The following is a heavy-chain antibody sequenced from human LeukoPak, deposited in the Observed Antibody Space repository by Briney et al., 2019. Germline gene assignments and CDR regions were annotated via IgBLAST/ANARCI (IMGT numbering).Heavy chain of an antibody. D-gene: IGHD6-19*01. J-gene: IGHJ4*02. Sequence: PSQTLSLTCDISGDSVSSNSAAWNWIRRSPSRGLEWLGRTYYRSKWYSDYAVSVKSRITINPDTSKNQFSLQLNSVTPGDTAVYYCARAIAVAGQPFDYWGQGTLVTVSS. CDR1: GDSVSSNSAA. CDR2: TYYRSKWYS. CDR3: ARAIAVAGQPFDY. V-gene: IGHV6-1*01.